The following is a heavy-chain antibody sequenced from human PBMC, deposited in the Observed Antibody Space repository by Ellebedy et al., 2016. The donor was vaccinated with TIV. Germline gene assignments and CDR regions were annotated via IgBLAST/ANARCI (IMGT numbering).Heavy chain of an antibody. D-gene: IGHD1-7*01. J-gene: IGHJ4*02. CDR3: ARSTTSTGRVY. CDR1: GFTFSNYS. V-gene: IGHV3-21*01. Sequence: GESLKISCAASGFTFSNYSMNWVRQPPGKGLEWVSSISRSSTYIYYADSVKGRFNISRDNAKNSLYLQMHSLRAEDTAVYSCARSTTSTGRVYWGQGNLVAVSS. CDR2: ISRSSTYI.